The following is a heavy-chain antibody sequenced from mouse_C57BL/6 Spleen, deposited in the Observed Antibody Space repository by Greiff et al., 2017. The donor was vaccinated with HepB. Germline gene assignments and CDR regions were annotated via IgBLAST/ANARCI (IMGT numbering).Heavy chain of an antibody. D-gene: IGHD1-1*01. V-gene: IGHV5-17*01. CDR1: GFTFSDYG. Sequence: EVKLQESGGGLVKPGGSLKLSCAASGFTFSDYGMHWVRQAPEKGLEWVAYISSGGSTIYYADTVKGRFTISRDNAKNTLFLHMTSLRSEDTAMYYCATTVVADYWGQGTTLTVSS. J-gene: IGHJ2*01. CDR3: ATTVVADY. CDR2: ISSGGSTI.